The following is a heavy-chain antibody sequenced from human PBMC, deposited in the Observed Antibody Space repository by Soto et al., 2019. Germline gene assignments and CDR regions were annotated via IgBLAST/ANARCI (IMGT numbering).Heavy chain of an antibody. CDR2: FDPEDGET. D-gene: IGHD3-22*01. CDR3: ATVHYYDSSGYYTKGDY. V-gene: IGHV1-24*01. CDR1: GYTLTELS. J-gene: IGHJ4*02. Sequence: VSVKVSCKVSGYTLTELSMHWVRQAPGKGLEWMGGFDPEDGETIYAQKFQGRVTMTEDTSTDTAYMELSSLRSEDTAVYYCATVHYYDSSGYYTKGDYWGQGTLVTVSS.